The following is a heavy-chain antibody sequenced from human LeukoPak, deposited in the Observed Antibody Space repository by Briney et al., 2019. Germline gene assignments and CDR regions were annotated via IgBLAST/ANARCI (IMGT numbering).Heavy chain of an antibody. Sequence: GGSLRLSCAASGFTFSTYNMNWVRQAPGKGLEWVSFISSGSRIIYYADSVKGRFTVSRDNAKNSLYLQMNSLRAEDTAIYSCTKERPEEYYGSDSYLDYWGQGTLVTVSS. CDR1: GFTFSTYN. CDR3: TKERPEEYYGSDSYLDY. V-gene: IGHV3-48*01. J-gene: IGHJ4*02. CDR2: ISSGSRII. D-gene: IGHD3-10*01.